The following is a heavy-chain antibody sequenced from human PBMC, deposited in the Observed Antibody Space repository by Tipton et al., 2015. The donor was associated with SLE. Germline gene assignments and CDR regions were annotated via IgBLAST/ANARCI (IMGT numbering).Heavy chain of an antibody. CDR1: GDSVSANGAA. CDR2: SYYWSKPSN. CDR3: AIGRNHAFDV. Sequence: GLVKPLQTLSLTCAISGDSVSANGAAWNWIRQSPSRGLVWLGRSYYWSKPSNDYAISVKGRIAINPYTSKNQVSLHLSAVTPEDTAVYYCAIGRNHAFDVWGQGILVTVSS. V-gene: IGHV6-1*01. J-gene: IGHJ3*01.